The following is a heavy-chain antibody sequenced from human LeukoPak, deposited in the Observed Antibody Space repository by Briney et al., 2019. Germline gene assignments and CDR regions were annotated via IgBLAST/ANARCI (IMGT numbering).Heavy chain of an antibody. D-gene: IGHD3-9*01. V-gene: IGHV4-30-2*01. CDR2: IYHSGST. J-gene: IGHJ3*02. CDR3: ARAGYDILTGHAFDI. CDR1: GGSISSGGYS. Sequence: SETLSLTCAVSGGSISSGGYSWSWIRQPPGKGLEWIGYIYHSGSTYYNPSLKSRVTISVDRSKNQFSLKLSSVTAADTAVYYCARAGYDILTGHAFDIWGQGTMVTVSS.